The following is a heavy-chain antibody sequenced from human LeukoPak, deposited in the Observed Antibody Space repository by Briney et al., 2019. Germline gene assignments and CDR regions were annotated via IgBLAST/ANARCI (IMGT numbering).Heavy chain of an antibody. J-gene: IGHJ4*02. CDR3: ARGFNYAFDY. CDR1: GFTFSSYA. CDR2: ISYDGSNK. V-gene: IGHV3-30-3*01. Sequence: GGSLRLSSAASGFTFSSYAMHWVRQAPGKGLEWVAVISYDGSNKYYADSVKGRFTISRDNAKNSLYLQMNSLRADDTATYYCARGFNYAFDYWGQGTLVTVSS. D-gene: IGHD2-2*01.